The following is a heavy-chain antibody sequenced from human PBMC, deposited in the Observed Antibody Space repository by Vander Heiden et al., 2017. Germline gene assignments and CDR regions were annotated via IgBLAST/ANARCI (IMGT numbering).Heavy chain of an antibody. Sequence: QLQLQESGPGLVKPSETLSLTCTVSRGSISSSSYYWGWIRQPPGKGLEWIGSIYYSGSTYYNPSLKSRVTISVDTSKNQFSLKLSSVTAADTAVYYCARHGWFDGMDVWGQGTTVTVSS. CDR1: RGSISSSSYY. CDR2: IYYSGST. J-gene: IGHJ6*02. D-gene: IGHD3-10*01. V-gene: IGHV4-39*01. CDR3: ARHGWFDGMDV.